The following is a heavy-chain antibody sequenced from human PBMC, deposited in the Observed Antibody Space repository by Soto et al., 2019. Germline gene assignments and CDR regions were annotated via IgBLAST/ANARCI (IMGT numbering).Heavy chain of an antibody. D-gene: IGHD5-12*01. CDR1: GSTFSSYE. Sequence: GGSLRLSCAASGSTFSSYEMNWVRQAPGKGLEWVSYISSSGSTIYYADSVKGRFTISRDNAKNSLYLQMNSLRAEDTAVYYCAREMATSPSAFDIWGQGTMVTVSS. V-gene: IGHV3-48*03. CDR3: AREMATSPSAFDI. CDR2: ISSSGSTI. J-gene: IGHJ3*02.